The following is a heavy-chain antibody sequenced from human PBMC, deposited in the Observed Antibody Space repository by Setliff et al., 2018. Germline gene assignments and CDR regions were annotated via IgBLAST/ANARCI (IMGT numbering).Heavy chain of an antibody. CDR2: FYYYTGKT. CDR3: ATLTVAGAGTFDL. V-gene: IGHV4-38-2*01. Sequence: PSETLSLTCDVSGFTISSGYYWGWVWQPPGMGLEWIGSFYYYTGKTYYNSSLKGRVGISADVSKNQLSLRLTSVVAADTAVYYCATLTVAGAGTFDLWGQGTLVTVSS. D-gene: IGHD6-19*01. J-gene: IGHJ5*02. CDR1: GFTISSGYY.